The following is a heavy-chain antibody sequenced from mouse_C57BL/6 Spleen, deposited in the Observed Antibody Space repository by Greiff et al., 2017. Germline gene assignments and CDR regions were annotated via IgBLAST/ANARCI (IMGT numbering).Heavy chain of an antibody. V-gene: IGHV1-80*01. J-gene: IGHJ4*01. CDR3: AIEEDGSYAMDY. Sequence: QVQLQQSGAELVKPGASVKISCKASGYAFSSYWMNWVKQRPGKGLEWIGQIYPGDGDTNYNGKFKGKATLTADKSSSTAYMQLSSRTSDDSAVYCCAIEEDGSYAMDYWGQGTSVTVSS. D-gene: IGHD2-3*01. CDR1: GYAFSSYW. CDR2: IYPGDGDT.